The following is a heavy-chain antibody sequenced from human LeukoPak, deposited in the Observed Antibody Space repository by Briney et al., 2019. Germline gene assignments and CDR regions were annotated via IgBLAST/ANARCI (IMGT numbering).Heavy chain of an antibody. CDR3: ATTTAGFDY. CDR2: IKQEGSEK. V-gene: IGHV3-7*03. Sequence: GGSLRLSCAASGFTFSSFWMSWVRKAPGKGLEWVANIKQEGSEKYYVDSVKGRFTISRDNAKNSLYLQMNSLRAEDTAVYYCATTTAGFDYWGQGTLVTVSS. CDR1: GFTFSSFW. J-gene: IGHJ4*02. D-gene: IGHD1-7*01.